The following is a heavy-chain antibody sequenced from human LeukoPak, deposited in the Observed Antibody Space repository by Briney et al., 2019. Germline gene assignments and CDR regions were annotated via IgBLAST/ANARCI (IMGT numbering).Heavy chain of an antibody. CDR2: INPNSGGT. Sequence: ASAKVSCKASGYTFTGYYMHWVRQAPGQGLEWMGWINPNSGGTNYAQKFQGRVTMTRDTSITTAYMELSRLRSDDTAVYYCARSDYYGSGSFDYWGQGTLVTVSS. CDR1: GYTFTGYY. CDR3: ARSDYYGSGSFDY. J-gene: IGHJ4*02. D-gene: IGHD3-10*01. V-gene: IGHV1-2*02.